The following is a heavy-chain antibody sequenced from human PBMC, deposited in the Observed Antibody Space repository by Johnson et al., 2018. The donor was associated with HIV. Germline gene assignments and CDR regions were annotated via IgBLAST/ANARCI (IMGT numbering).Heavy chain of an antibody. CDR1: GFTFSSYG. Sequence: QVQLVESGVGVVQPGRSLRLSCAASGFTFSSYGMHWVRQAPGKGLEWVAVISYDGSNKYYPDSVKGRFTISRDNFKNTLYLQMESLRAEDTAVYFCAREMVAATVGHAFDIWGQGTMVTVSS. J-gene: IGHJ3*02. CDR2: ISYDGSNK. CDR3: AREMVAATVGHAFDI. V-gene: IGHV3-30*19. D-gene: IGHD2-15*01.